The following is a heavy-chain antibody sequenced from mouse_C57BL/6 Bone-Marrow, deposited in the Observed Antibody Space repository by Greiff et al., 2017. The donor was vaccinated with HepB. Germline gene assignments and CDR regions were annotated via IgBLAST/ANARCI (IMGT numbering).Heavy chain of an antibody. Sequence: EVKLMESGEGLVKPGGSLKLSCAASGFTFSSYAMSWVRQTPEKRLEWVAYISSGGDYIYYADTVKGRFTISRDNARNTLYLQMSSLKSEDTAMYYCTREGDYDSFDYWGQGTTLTVSS. CDR2: ISSGGDYI. V-gene: IGHV5-9-1*02. CDR3: TREGDYDSFDY. CDR1: GFTFSSYA. D-gene: IGHD2-4*01. J-gene: IGHJ2*01.